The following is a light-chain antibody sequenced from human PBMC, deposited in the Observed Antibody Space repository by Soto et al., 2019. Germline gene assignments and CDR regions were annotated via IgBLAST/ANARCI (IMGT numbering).Light chain of an antibody. V-gene: IGLV2-14*01. J-gene: IGLJ1*01. CDR2: AVT. Sequence: QSLLTQPASVSGSPGQSVTISCPGTSSDVGGYDYVSWYQHQPGKAPQLVIYAVTYRPSGVCDRFSGSKSANTASLTISGLQAEDEADYYCSSYTSSSTYDFGTGTKVTVL. CDR1: SSDVGGYDY. CDR3: SSYTSSSTYD.